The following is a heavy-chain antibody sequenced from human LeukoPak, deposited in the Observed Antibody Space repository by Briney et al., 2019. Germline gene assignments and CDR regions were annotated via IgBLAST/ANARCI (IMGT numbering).Heavy chain of an antibody. CDR1: GFTFSSYG. CDR2: ISSSSSYI. CDR3: ARDEDSSGYCDY. Sequence: PGGSLRLSCAASGFTFSSYGMNWVRQAPGKGLEWVSSISSSSSYIYYADSVKGRFTISRDNAKNSLYLQMNSLRAEDTAVYYCARDEDSSGYCDYWGQGTLVTVSS. J-gene: IGHJ4*02. V-gene: IGHV3-21*01. D-gene: IGHD3-22*01.